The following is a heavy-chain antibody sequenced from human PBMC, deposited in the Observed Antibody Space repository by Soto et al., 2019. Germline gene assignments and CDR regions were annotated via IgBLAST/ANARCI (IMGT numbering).Heavy chain of an antibody. CDR3: GKNEGYSSGWYLD. Sequence: EVQQLESGGGLVQPGGSLRLSCAASGFTFSSYGMSWVRQAPGKGLEWVSAISGSGGSTYNADSVKGRFTISRDNSKNTLYLQMNSLRAEHTAVYYCGKNEGYSSGWYLDWGQGTLVTVSS. J-gene: IGHJ4*02. D-gene: IGHD6-19*01. CDR1: GFTFSSYG. V-gene: IGHV3-23*01. CDR2: ISGSGGST.